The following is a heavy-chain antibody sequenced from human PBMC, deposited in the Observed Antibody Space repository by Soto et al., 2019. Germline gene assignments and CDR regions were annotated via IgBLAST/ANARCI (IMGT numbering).Heavy chain of an antibody. D-gene: IGHD3-22*01. V-gene: IGHV1-69*08. J-gene: IGHJ5*02. CDR1: GGTFSSYT. CDR2: IIPILGIA. CDR3: AREVDSNWFDP. Sequence: QVQLVQSGAEVKKPGSSVKVSCKASGGTFSSYTISWVRQAPGQGLEWMGRIIPILGIANYAQKFQGRVTITADKATSTAYMELSSLRSEDTAVYYCAREVDSNWFDPWGQGTLVTVSS.